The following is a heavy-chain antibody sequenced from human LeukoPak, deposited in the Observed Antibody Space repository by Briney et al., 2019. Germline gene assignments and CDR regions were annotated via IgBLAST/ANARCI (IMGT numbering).Heavy chain of an antibody. Sequence: ASVKVSCKASGYTFTGYYMHWVRQAPGQGLEWMGWINPNSGGTNYAQKFQGRVTMTRDTSISTAYMELSRLRSDDTAVYYCARGRRIVLMVYAIYNWFDPWGQGTLVTISS. V-gene: IGHV1-2*02. CDR3: ARGRRIVLMVYAIYNWFDP. J-gene: IGHJ5*02. D-gene: IGHD2-8*01. CDR2: INPNSGGT. CDR1: GYTFTGYY.